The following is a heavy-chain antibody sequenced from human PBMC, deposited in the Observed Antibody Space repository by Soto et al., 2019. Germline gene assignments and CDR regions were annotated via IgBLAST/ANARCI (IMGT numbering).Heavy chain of an antibody. V-gene: IGHV3-33*01. CDR2: IWYDGSNK. Sequence: PGGSLRLSCAASGFTFSSYSMHWVRQAPGKGLEWVAVIWYDGSNKYYADSVKGRFTISRDNSKNTLYLQMNSLRAEDTAVYYCARSPDLYDSSAYYFDYWGQGTLVTVSS. J-gene: IGHJ4*02. CDR3: ARSPDLYDSSAYYFDY. D-gene: IGHD3-22*01. CDR1: GFTFSSYS.